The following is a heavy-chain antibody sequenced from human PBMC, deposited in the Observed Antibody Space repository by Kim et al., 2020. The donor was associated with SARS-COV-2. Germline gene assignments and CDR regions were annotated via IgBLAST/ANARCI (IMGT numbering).Heavy chain of an antibody. CDR1: GFRVTSDA. CDR2: VSDTPGYT. J-gene: IGHJ5*01. CDR3: AKEITTINTNS. Sequence: RGLSCAASGFRVTSDALTWVGQAQGKGLDWVSTVSDTPGYTFYADSVRGRFTISRDNFKNTVYLQMNSLRAEDTAIYYCAKEITTINTNSW. D-gene: IGHD1-1*01. V-gene: IGHV3-23*01.